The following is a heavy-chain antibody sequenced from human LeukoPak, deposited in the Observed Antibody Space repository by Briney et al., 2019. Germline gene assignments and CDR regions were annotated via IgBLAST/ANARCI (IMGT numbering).Heavy chain of an antibody. V-gene: IGHV4-34*01. Sequence: PSETLSLTCAVSDESFNGYYWNWIRQPPGRGMEWIGEINYSGTTQYHPSLKSRVTMSVDKSKRQVSLMLSSVTVADTAVYYCAREGRGCHNFDYWGQGTLAIVSS. CDR2: INYSGTT. J-gene: IGHJ4*02. CDR1: DESFNGYY. CDR3: AREGRGCHNFDY.